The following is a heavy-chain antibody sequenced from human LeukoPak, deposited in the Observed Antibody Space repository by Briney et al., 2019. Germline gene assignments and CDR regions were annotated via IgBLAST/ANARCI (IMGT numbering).Heavy chain of an antibody. Sequence: SETLSLTCAVYGGSFSGYYWSWIRQPPGKGLEWIGEINHSGSTNYNPSLKSRVTISVDTSKNQFSLKLSSVTAADTAVYYCARGRPLSYDILTGYPNPPYYYYGMGVWGQGTTVTVSS. CDR2: INHSGST. CDR1: GGSFSGYY. V-gene: IGHV4-34*01. J-gene: IGHJ6*02. CDR3: ARGRPLSYDILTGYPNPPYYYYGMGV. D-gene: IGHD3-9*01.